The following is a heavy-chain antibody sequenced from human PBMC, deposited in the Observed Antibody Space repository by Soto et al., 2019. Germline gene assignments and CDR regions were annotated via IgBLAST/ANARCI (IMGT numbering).Heavy chain of an antibody. V-gene: IGHV1-58*01. CDR3: ARAVLPSVVGAVDY. Sequence: QMQLVQSGPEVKKPGTSVKVSCKASGFTFTSSAVQWVRQARGQRLEWIGWIVVGSGNTNYAQKFQERVTITRDMSTSTAYMELSSLRSEDTSVYYCARAVLPSVVGAVDYWGQGTLVTVSS. D-gene: IGHD1-26*01. CDR2: IVVGSGNT. J-gene: IGHJ4*02. CDR1: GFTFTSSA.